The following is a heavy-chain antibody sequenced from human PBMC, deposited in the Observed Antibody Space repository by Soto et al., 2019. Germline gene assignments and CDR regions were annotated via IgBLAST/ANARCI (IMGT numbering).Heavy chain of an antibody. Sequence: ASVKVTCKASGYTFTGYYIHWVRQAPGQGLEWVGWINPKTGATNFAQRFQGRVTMTRDTSITTAYMDLSSLTSDDTATYYCAKTYDGSGQPSHWFGPWGQGTPVTVSS. D-gene: IGHD3-22*01. CDR3: AKTYDGSGQPSHWFGP. CDR2: INPKTGAT. CDR1: GYTFTGYY. J-gene: IGHJ5*02. V-gene: IGHV1-2*02.